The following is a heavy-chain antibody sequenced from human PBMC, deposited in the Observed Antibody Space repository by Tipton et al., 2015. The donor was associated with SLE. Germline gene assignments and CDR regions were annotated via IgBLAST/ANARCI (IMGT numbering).Heavy chain of an antibody. Sequence: LSLTCAVYGGSFSGYYWSWIRQPPGKGLEWVAFIRYDGSNKYYADSVKGRFTISRDNSKKTLYLQMNSLRAEDTAVYYCAREGEAAAGTIDYWGQGTLVTVSS. D-gene: IGHD6-13*01. CDR3: AREGEAAAGTIDY. J-gene: IGHJ4*02. CDR1: GGSFSGYY. V-gene: IGHV3-30*02. CDR2: IRYDGSNK.